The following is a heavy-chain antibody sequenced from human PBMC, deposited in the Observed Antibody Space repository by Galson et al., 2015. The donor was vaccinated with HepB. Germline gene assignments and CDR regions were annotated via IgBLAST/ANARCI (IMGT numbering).Heavy chain of an antibody. CDR1: GFTFSSYG. D-gene: IGHD1-7*01. Sequence: SLRLSCAASGFTFSSYGMHWVRQAPGKGLEWVAVIWYDGSNKYYADSVKGRFTISRDNSKNTLYLQMNSLRAEDTAVYYCARRGNWNFVPEYYFDYWGQGTLVTVSS. J-gene: IGHJ4*02. CDR3: ARRGNWNFVPEYYFDY. CDR2: IWYDGSNK. V-gene: IGHV3-33*01.